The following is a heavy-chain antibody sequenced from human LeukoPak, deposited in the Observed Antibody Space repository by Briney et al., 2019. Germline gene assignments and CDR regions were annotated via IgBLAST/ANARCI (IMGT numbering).Heavy chain of an antibody. Sequence: GGSLRLSCAASGFTFKIYNMHWVRQAPGKGLEWVAFIWNDGSYADSVKGRFTISRGNSKNTLYLQMNSLRVEDTAVYYCAKDSGIGRFAFDIWGQGTMVTVSS. V-gene: IGHV3-30*02. CDR1: GFTFKIYN. D-gene: IGHD3-3*01. J-gene: IGHJ3*02. CDR3: AKDSGIGRFAFDI. CDR2: IWNDGS.